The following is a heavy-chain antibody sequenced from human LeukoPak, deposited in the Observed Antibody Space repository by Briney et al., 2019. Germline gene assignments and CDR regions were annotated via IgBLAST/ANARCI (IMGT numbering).Heavy chain of an antibody. D-gene: IGHD2-2*01. CDR1: GGSIGTYY. CDR2: TYTSGST. CDR3: ARSKGAVVVPAASDAFDI. Sequence: SETLSLTCSVSGGSIGTYYWSWIRQPAGKGLEWIGRTYTSGSTNYNPSLKSRVTMSVDTSKNQFSLKLSSVTAADTAVYYCARSKGAVVVPAASDAFDIWGQGTMVTVSS. J-gene: IGHJ3*02. V-gene: IGHV4-4*07.